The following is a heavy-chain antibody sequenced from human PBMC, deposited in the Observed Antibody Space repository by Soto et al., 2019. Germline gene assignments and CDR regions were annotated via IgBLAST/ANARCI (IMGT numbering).Heavy chain of an antibody. V-gene: IGHV3-73*02. D-gene: IGHD5-18*01. CDR2: IRSKVNTYAT. Sequence: EVQLVESGGGLVQPGGSLKLSCVASGFTFSDSAMHWVRQASGKGLEWVGRIRSKVNTYATAYAASVKGRFTISRDDSMNTAYLKMNSLKTEDTAVYYCTSRRDWPAMEALDYWGQGTLVTVSS. J-gene: IGHJ4*02. CDR3: TSRRDWPAMEALDY. CDR1: GFTFSDSA.